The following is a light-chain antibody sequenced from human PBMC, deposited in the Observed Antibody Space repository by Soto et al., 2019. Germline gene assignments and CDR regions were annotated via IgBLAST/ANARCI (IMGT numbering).Light chain of an antibody. CDR3: SSYTSSSLLYV. J-gene: IGLJ1*01. CDR1: SSDVGGYNY. V-gene: IGLV2-14*01. Sequence: ALTQPASVSGSPGQSITISCTGTSSDVGGYNYVSWYQQHPGKAPKLMIYEVSNRPSGVSNRFSGSKSGNTASLTISGLQAEDEADYYCSSYTSSSLLYVFGTGTKVTVL. CDR2: EVS.